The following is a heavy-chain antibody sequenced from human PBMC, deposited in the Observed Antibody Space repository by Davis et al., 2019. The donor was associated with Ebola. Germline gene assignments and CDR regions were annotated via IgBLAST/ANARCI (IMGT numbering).Heavy chain of an antibody. CDR3: ARDLAVRPEDY. CDR2: INHSGDT. J-gene: IGHJ4*02. D-gene: IGHD6-6*01. V-gene: IGHV4-34*01. Sequence: GSLRLSCAVSGVSFSDHYWSWIRQPPGKGLEWIGEINHSGDTDYNPSLKTRVTISVDPSRNQISLKLRYVTAADTAIYYCARDLAVRPEDYWGQGTLVTVSS. CDR1: GVSFSDHY.